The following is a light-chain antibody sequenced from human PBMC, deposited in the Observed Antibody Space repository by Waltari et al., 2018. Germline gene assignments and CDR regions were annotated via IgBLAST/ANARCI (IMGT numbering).Light chain of an antibody. CDR3: CSYAGSYTLGV. CDR1: SSDVGSYNY. V-gene: IGLV2-11*01. Sequence: QSALTQPRSVSGSPGQSVTISCTGTSSDVGSYNYVSWYQQYPGKAPKLMIYDVSKRPSGVPDRFSGSKSGNTASLTISGLQAEDEADYYCCSYAGSYTLGVFGGGTKLTVL. J-gene: IGLJ3*02. CDR2: DVS.